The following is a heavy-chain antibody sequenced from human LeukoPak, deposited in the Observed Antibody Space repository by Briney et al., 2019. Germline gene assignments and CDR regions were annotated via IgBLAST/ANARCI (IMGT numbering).Heavy chain of an antibody. CDR3: RSGGAAPGSFDN. D-gene: IGHD4-23*01. J-gene: IGHJ4*02. V-gene: IGHV3-7*01. CDR1: GFPFSDYW. Sequence: GGSLRLSCAASGFPFSDYWMSWMRQAPGKGLEWVANIKYDGNEEYYVDSVKGRFTTSRDNAKNSPYLQLNSLRVEDTAVYYCRSGGAAPGSFDNWGQGTLVIVSP. CDR2: IKYDGNEE.